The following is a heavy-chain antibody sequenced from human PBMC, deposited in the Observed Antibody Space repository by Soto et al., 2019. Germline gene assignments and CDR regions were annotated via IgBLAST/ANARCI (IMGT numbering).Heavy chain of an antibody. Sequence: EVQLLESGGGLVQPGGSLRLSCAASGFTFSSYAMSWVRQAPGKGLEWVSTLSGSGGSTYSADSVNGRFTISRDNSKNTLYLQMNSLRAEHTAVYYCAKDSTAYSSAYDFDSWGQGTLVTVSS. D-gene: IGHD6-6*01. CDR3: AKDSTAYSSAYDFDS. CDR1: GFTFSSYA. V-gene: IGHV3-23*01. CDR2: LSGSGGST. J-gene: IGHJ4*02.